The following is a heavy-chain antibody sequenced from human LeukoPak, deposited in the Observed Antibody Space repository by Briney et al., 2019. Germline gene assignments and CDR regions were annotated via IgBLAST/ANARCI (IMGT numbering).Heavy chain of an antibody. D-gene: IGHD6-13*01. CDR1: RFTFSSYA. Sequence: GGSLRLSCAASRFTFSSYAMSWVRQAPGKGLEWVSTISGRGDSTYYADSVKGRFTISRDNSRNTLYLQMNTPRAEDTAVYYCAKAIAAPVWYFDLWGRGTLVTVSS. V-gene: IGHV3-23*01. CDR3: AKAIAAPVWYFDL. CDR2: ISGRGDST. J-gene: IGHJ2*01.